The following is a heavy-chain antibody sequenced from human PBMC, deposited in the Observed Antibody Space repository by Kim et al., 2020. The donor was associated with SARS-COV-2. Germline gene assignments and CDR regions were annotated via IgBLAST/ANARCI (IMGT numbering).Heavy chain of an antibody. CDR3: ARDREGFGVRYYYGMDV. Sequence: SETLSLTCTVSGGSISSSSYYWGWIRQPPGKGLEWIGSIYYSGSTYYNPSLKSRVTISVDTSKNQFSLKLSSVTAADTAVYYCARDREGFGVRYYYGMDVWGQGTTVTVSS. J-gene: IGHJ6*02. D-gene: IGHD3-10*01. CDR1: GGSISSSSYY. CDR2: IYYSGST. V-gene: IGHV4-39*07.